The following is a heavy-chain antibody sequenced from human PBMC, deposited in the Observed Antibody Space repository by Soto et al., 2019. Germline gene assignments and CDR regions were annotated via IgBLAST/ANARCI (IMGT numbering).Heavy chain of an antibody. J-gene: IGHJ4*02. CDR1: GGSVSSGSYY. CDR3: ARDYGGNSLDY. D-gene: IGHD4-17*01. V-gene: IGHV4-61*01. Sequence: QVQLQESGPGLVKPSETLSLTCTVSGGSVSSGSYYWSWIRQPPGKGLEWIGYIYYSGSTNYNPPLKSRFTISVDTSKNQFSLKLSSVTAADTAVYYCARDYGGNSLDYWGQGTLVTVSS. CDR2: IYYSGST.